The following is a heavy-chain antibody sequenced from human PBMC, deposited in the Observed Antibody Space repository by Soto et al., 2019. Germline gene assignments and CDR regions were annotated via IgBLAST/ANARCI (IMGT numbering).Heavy chain of an antibody. CDR1: GFTFNRYA. CDR2: IIAGGDTT. J-gene: IGHJ4*02. Sequence: EVQLLESGGGLVQPGVSLRLSCAASGFTFNRYAMGWVRQAPGKGLEWISAIIAGGDTTYFADSVRGRFTISRDNSKNTLYLQMNSLRAEDTAVYFCAKAHGNLVTPYFDEWGQGALVTVSS. D-gene: IGHD1-7*01. CDR3: AKAHGNLVTPYFDE. V-gene: IGHV3-23*01.